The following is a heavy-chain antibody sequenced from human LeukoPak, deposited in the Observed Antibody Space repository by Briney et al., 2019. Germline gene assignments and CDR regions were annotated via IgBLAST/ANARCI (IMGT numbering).Heavy chain of an antibody. V-gene: IGHV4-59*13. CDR3: ARDPLSTNDFDI. D-gene: IGHD1-1*01. CDR2: IHHSAST. Sequence: AETVSLMRTLSGRSITNRYWKGLRQPPGERLEWIEYIHHSASTNYNPSLKSRVTISVDTSKNQFSLKLSSVTAADTAVYFCARDPLSTNDFDIWGQGTMVTVSS. J-gene: IGHJ3*02. CDR1: GRSITNRY.